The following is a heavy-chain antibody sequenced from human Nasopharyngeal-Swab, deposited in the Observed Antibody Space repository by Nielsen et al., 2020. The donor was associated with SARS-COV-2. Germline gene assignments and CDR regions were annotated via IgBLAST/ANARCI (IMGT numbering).Heavy chain of an antibody. V-gene: IGHV3-7*01. CDR3: ARDRYSSE. D-gene: IGHD6-19*01. CDR2: IKEDGSET. J-gene: IGHJ4*02. CDR1: GFTFGRFW. Sequence: GSLKISCAASGFTFGRFWMTWVRQAPGKGLEWVANIKEDGSETNYVESVKGRFTISRDNAKNSLYLQMNSLRAEDTAVYHCARDRYSSEWVQGSLFTLSS.